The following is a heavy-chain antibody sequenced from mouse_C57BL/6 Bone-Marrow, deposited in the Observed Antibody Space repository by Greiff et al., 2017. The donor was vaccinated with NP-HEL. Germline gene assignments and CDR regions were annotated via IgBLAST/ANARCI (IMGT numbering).Heavy chain of an antibody. CDR1: GYTFTNYW. V-gene: IGHV1-63*01. D-gene: IGHD2-5*01. J-gene: IGHJ2*01. Sequence: VQLQQSGAELVRPGTSVKMSCKASGYTFTNYWIGWAKQRPGHGLEWIGDIYPGGGYTNYNEKFKGKATLTADKSSSTASMQFSSLTSEDSAIYYCARGSNYRGGNYFDYWGQGTTLTVSS. CDR2: IYPGGGYT. CDR3: ARGSNYRGGNYFDY.